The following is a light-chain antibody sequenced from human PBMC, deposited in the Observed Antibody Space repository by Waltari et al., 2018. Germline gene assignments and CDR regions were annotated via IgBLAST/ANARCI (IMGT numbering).Light chain of an antibody. CDR3: SSYTSSTTLI. V-gene: IGLV2-14*03. Sequence: QSALTQPASVSGSPGQSITISCTGTSSDVGDYNYVSWYQKYPGKAPKLMIYDVNKRPSGVSNPFSGSKSGNTASLTISGLQAGDEADYYCSSYTSSTTLIFGGGTRLTVL. CDR1: SSDVGDYNY. J-gene: IGLJ2*01. CDR2: DVN.